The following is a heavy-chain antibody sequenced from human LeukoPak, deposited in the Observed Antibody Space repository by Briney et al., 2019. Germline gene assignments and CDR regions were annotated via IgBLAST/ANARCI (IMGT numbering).Heavy chain of an antibody. V-gene: IGHV3-48*01. D-gene: IGHD2-8*01. CDR3: AKDYCNNGVCYYFDY. CDR1: GFTFSDDP. J-gene: IGHJ4*02. Sequence: QSGGSLRLSCAASGFTFSDDPMNWVRQAPGKGLEWVAHIRSSSLTISYADSVKGRFTISRDNSKNTLYLQMNSLRAEDTAVYYCAKDYCNNGVCYYFDYWGQGTLVTVSS. CDR2: IRSSSLTI.